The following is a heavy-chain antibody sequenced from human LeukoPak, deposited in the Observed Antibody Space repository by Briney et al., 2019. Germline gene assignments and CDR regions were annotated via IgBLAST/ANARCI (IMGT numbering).Heavy chain of an antibody. D-gene: IGHD3-10*01. CDR2: IRYDGSNK. CDR3: ARDSITMVRGAPWY. CDR1: GFTFSSYG. Sequence: GGSLRLSCAASGFTFSSYGMHWVRQAPGKGLEWVAFIRYDGSNKYYADSVKGRFTISRDNSKNTLYLQMNSLRAEDTAVYYCARDSITMVRGAPWYWGQGTLVTVSS. J-gene: IGHJ4*02. V-gene: IGHV3-30*02.